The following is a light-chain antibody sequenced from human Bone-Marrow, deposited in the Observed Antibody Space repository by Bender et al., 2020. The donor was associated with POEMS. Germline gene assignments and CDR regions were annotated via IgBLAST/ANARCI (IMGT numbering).Light chain of an antibody. CDR3: QSYDSSLSAYV. CDR2: GNN. Sequence: QSVLTQPPSVSGAAGQRVTISCTGSRSNIGAGFDVHWYQQLPGTAPKVLIYGNNNRPSGVPDRFSASKSGTLTSLAITGLQAEDEADYYCQSYDSSLSAYVFGSGTKVTVL. V-gene: IGLV1-40*01. J-gene: IGLJ1*01. CDR1: RSNIGAGFD.